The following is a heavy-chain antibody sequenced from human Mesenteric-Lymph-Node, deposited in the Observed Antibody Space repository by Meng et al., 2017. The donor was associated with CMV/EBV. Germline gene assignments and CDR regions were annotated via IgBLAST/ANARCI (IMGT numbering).Heavy chain of an antibody. J-gene: IGHJ6*02. CDR2: IYYSGST. Sequence: GSLRLSCAVSGGSIRSYYWSWIRQPPGKGLEWIGYIYYSGSTSYNPSLKSRVTISVDTSKNQFSLKVSSVTAADTAVYYCVRDEGYGMDVWGQGTTVTVSS. V-gene: IGHV4-59*01. CDR3: VRDEGYGMDV. CDR1: GGSIRSYY.